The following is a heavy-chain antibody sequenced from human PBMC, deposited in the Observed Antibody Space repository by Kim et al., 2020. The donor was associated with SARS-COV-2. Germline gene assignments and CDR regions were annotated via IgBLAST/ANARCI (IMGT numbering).Heavy chain of an antibody. J-gene: IGHJ4*02. V-gene: IGHV3-15*01. D-gene: IGHD2-21*01. CDR2: TDAGTT. Sequence: TDAGTTDYAEPAKGRFSISRDESKNTLYLQMNSLKTEDTAVYYCTTGDKWGQGTLVTVSS. CDR3: TTGDK.